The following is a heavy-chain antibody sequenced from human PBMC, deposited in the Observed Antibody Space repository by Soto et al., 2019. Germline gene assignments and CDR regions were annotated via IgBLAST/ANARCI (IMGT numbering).Heavy chain of an antibody. D-gene: IGHD3-22*01. CDR2: IYYSGST. Sequence: PSETLSLTCTVSGGSISSSSYYWGWIRQPPGKGLEWIGSIYYSGSTYYNPSLKSRVTISVDTSKNQFSLELRSLRFDDTAVYYCARNVKDYYNSSDYLGPSDFWGQGTLVTVSS. V-gene: IGHV4-39*01. CDR1: GGSISSSSYY. J-gene: IGHJ4*02. CDR3: ARNVKDYYNSSDYLGPSDF.